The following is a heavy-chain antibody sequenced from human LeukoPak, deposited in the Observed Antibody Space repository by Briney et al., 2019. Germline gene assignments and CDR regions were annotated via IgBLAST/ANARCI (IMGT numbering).Heavy chain of an antibody. Sequence: GGSLRLSCAASGFTFSSYWMHWVRQAPGKGLVWVSRIISDGSNTTYADSVKGRFTISRDNAKNTLYLQMSSLRAEDTAVYFCARYYYGSGSYSRNNQPDAFDIWGQGTMVTVSS. CDR1: GFTFSSYW. D-gene: IGHD3-10*01. CDR3: ARYYYGSGSYSRNNQPDAFDI. V-gene: IGHV3-74*01. J-gene: IGHJ3*02. CDR2: IISDGSNT.